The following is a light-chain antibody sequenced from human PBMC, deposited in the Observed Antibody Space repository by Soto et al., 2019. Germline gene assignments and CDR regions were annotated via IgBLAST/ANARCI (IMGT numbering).Light chain of an antibody. J-gene: IGLJ1*01. CDR3: SAYTVSRTYV. CDR2: NVY. V-gene: IGLV2-14*03. CDR1: SSDVGAYNF. Sequence: QSVLTQPPSVSGSPGQSITISCTGTSSDVGAYNFVSWHQQHPGKAPKLMIYNVYDRPSGISYRFSGSKSGNTASLTISGLQGEDEADYYCSAYTVSRTYVFGTGTKLTVL.